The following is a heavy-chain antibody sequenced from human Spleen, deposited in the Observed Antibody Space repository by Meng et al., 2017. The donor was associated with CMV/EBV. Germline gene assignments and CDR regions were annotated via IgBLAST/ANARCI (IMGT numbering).Heavy chain of an antibody. V-gene: IGHV4-39*01. CDR2: IFNSGST. J-gene: IGHJ4*02. D-gene: IGHD2-8*02. Sequence: ISSSKYYWGWMRQPPRTGLEWIGSIFNSGSTYYNPSRKRRVTISVDTSKNQFSLKLSSVTAADTAVYYCARHVTLGYCTGATCPYVDYGGQGTLVTVSS. CDR1: ISSSKYY. CDR3: ARHVTLGYCTGATCPYVDY.